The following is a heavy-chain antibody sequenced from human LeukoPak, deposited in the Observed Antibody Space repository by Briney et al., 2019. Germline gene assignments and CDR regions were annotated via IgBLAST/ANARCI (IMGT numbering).Heavy chain of an antibody. J-gene: IGHJ4*02. CDR3: ARGKYSGYGKRSPLDY. CDR2: ISSSGSTI. CDR1: GFTFSSYS. D-gene: IGHD5-12*01. V-gene: IGHV3-48*04. Sequence: PGGSLRLSCAASGFTFSSYSMSWIRQAPGKGLEWVSYISSSGSTIYYADSVKGRFTISRDNAKNSLYLQMNSLRAEDTAVYYCARGKYSGYGKRSPLDYWGQGTLVTVSS.